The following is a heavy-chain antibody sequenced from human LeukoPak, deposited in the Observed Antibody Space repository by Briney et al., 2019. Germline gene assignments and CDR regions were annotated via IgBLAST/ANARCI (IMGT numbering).Heavy chain of an antibody. Sequence: GGSLRLSCAASGFTFSDHYMDWVRQAPGKGLEWVGRAGNKANSYTTEYAASVKGRFTISRDDSKNSLYLQMNSLKTEDTAVYYCARANVYYGDGYYPVVGYYFDYWGQGTLVTVSS. D-gene: IGHD3-22*01. CDR1: GFTFSDHY. CDR2: AGNKANSYTT. J-gene: IGHJ4*02. V-gene: IGHV3-72*01. CDR3: ARANVYYGDGYYPVVGYYFDY.